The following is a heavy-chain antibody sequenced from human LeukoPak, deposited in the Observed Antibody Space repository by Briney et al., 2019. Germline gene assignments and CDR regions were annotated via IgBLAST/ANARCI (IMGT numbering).Heavy chain of an antibody. D-gene: IGHD6-13*01. V-gene: IGHV4-61*02. J-gene: IGHJ4*02. CDR1: GGSISSGSNF. CDR2: IHTSGST. CDR3: AKHSSSERGIDY. Sequence: SQTLSLTCTVSGGSISSGSNFWSWIRQPAGKGLEWIGRIHTSGSTNYNPSLKSRVTISVDTSKNQFSLKLSSVTAADTAVYYCAKHSSSERGIDYWGQGTLVTVSS.